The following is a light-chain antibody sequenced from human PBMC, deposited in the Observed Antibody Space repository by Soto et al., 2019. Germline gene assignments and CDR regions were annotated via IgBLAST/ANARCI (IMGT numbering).Light chain of an antibody. CDR3: QTWGTYSVV. V-gene: IGLV4-69*01. Sequence: QLVLTQSPSVSASLGASVKLTCTLSSGHSSYAIAWHQQQPEKGPRYLMKLNSDGSHTKGDGIPDRFSGSSSGAERYLTISSLQSEDEADYYCQTWGTYSVVFGGGTQLTVL. CDR1: SGHSSYA. J-gene: IGLJ2*01. CDR2: LNSDGSH.